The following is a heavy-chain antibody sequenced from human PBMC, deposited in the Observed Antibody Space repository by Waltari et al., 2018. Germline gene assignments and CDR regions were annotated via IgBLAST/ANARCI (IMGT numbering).Heavy chain of an antibody. Sequence: VQLVESGGGSVQPGGSLRLSCVGSGFTFSSYWMGWVRQAPGKGLEWVANINQDGSEQYYVDSVKGRFTISRDNAKNSLYLQMSSLRAEDTALYYCARGGNWGYLLDYYGMDVWGQGTTVTVSS. CDR1: GFTFSSYW. D-gene: IGHD7-27*01. J-gene: IGHJ6*02. V-gene: IGHV3-7*02. CDR3: ARGGNWGYLLDYYGMDV. CDR2: INQDGSEQ.